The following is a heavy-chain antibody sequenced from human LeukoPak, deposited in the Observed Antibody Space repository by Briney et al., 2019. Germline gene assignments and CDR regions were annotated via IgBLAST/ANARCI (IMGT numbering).Heavy chain of an antibody. J-gene: IGHJ4*02. CDR3: ARGGAAAENPELIDY. CDR2: INPNSGGT. CDR1: GYTFTGYY. V-gene: IGHV1-2*02. D-gene: IGHD6-13*01. Sequence: ASVTVSCKASGYTFTGYYMHWVRQAPGQGLEWMGWINPNSGGTNYAQKFQGRVTMTRDTSISTAYMELSRLRSDDTAVYYCARGGAAAENPELIDYWGQGTLVTVSS.